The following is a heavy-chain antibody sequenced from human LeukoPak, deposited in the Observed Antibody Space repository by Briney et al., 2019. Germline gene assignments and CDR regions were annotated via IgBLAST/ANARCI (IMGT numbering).Heavy chain of an antibody. J-gene: IGHJ6*03. V-gene: IGHV4-34*01. CDR1: SGSFSGYY. CDR2: INHSGST. Sequence: SETLSLTCAVYSGSFSGYYWSWIRQPPGKGLEWIGEINHSGSTNYNPSLKSRVTISVDTSKNQFSLKLSSVTAADTDVYYCARALGTHYHYYYMDVWGKGTTVTISS. CDR3: ARALGTHYHYYYMDV.